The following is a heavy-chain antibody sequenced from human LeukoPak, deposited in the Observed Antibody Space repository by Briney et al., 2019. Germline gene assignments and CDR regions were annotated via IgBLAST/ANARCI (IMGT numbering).Heavy chain of an antibody. V-gene: IGHV3-23*01. CDR3: AKGLLVPAAT. CDR1: GFPFGDYV. J-gene: IGHJ4*02. D-gene: IGHD2-2*01. CDR2: ISGSGGST. Sequence: PGGSLRLSCEASGFPFGDYVMSWVRQAPGKGLEWVSAISGSGGSTYYADSVKGRFTISRDNSKNTLYLQMNSLRAEDTAVYYCAKGLLVPAATWGQGTLVTVSS.